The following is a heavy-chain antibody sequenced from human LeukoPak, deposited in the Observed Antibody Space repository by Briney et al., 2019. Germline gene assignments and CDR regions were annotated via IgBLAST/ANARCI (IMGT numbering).Heavy chain of an antibody. CDR2: ISTSGTT. D-gene: IGHD6-19*01. Sequence: SETLSLTCNVSGDSISSYYWSWIRQPAGKGLEWIGRISTSGTTNYNPSLRSRVTMSLDTSKSQFSLKLTSVTAADTAVYYCARNPVTGTSPKFDYRGQGTLVTVSS. CDR1: GDSISSYY. V-gene: IGHV4-4*07. J-gene: IGHJ4*02. CDR3: ARNPVTGTSPKFDY.